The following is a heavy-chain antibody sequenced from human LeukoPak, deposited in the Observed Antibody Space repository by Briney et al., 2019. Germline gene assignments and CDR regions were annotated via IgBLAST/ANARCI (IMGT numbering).Heavy chain of an antibody. CDR1: GFTFSSHW. J-gene: IGHJ4*02. Sequence: PGGSLRLSCAASGFTFSSHWMTWVRQAPGKGLGWVANIKHDGSERYYVGSVQGRFTISRDNAKNSLYLQMNSLRAEDTAVYYCAVYNWNSKRDLDYWGQGTLVTVSS. CDR2: IKHDGSER. CDR3: AVYNWNSKRDLDY. D-gene: IGHD1-7*01. V-gene: IGHV3-7*05.